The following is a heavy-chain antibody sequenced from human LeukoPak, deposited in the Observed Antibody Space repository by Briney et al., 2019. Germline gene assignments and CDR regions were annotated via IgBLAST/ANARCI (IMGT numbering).Heavy chain of an antibody. D-gene: IGHD1-26*01. CDR3: ARDPYSGSYSDYYYYYMDV. J-gene: IGHJ6*03. Sequence: GGSLRLSCAASGFTFSSYAMSWVRQAPGKGLEWVSAISGSGGSTYYADSVKGRFTISRDNSKNTLYLQLNSLRAEDTAVYYCARDPYSGSYSDYYYYYMDVWGKGTTVTVSS. V-gene: IGHV3-23*01. CDR1: GFTFSSYA. CDR2: ISGSGGST.